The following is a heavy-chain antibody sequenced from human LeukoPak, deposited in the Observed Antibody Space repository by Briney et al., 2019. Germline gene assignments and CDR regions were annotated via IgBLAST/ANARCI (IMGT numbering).Heavy chain of an antibody. Sequence: PGGSLRLSCAASGFSFSSSWMHWVRQAPGTGLEWVSRISTYGSTTTYADSVKGRFTISRDNAENTLYLQMNSLRAEDTAVYYCASRVMAVNGFDIWGQGTMVTVSS. V-gene: IGHV3-74*01. CDR3: ASRVMAVNGFDI. J-gene: IGHJ3*02. CDR1: GFSFSSSW. CDR2: ISTYGSTT. D-gene: IGHD3-16*01.